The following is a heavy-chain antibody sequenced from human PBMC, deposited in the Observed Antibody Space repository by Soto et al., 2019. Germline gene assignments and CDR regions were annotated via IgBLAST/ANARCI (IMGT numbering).Heavy chain of an antibody. Sequence: ASVKVSCKVFGYTFSTYGLSWVRQAPGQGLEWMGWVSPYNGNTYYAPGLQGRVTMTADTSTNTAYMSLRSLRSDDTAIYYCVRGGILEANRPYYYYGLDVWGQGTPVTVSS. D-gene: IGHD1-1*01. CDR2: VSPYNGNT. CDR3: VRGGILEANRPYYYYGLDV. J-gene: IGHJ6*02. CDR1: GYTFSTYG. V-gene: IGHV1-18*01.